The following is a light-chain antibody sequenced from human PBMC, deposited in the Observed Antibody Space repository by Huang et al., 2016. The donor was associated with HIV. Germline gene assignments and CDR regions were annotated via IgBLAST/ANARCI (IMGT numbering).Light chain of an antibody. CDR2: GSS. J-gene: IGKJ2*01. CDR3: QQSYAFPYS. Sequence: VIWMTQSPSLLSASTGDRVTISCRVSQDIDNYLAWFQQKPGKDPQLLIYGSSTLQSWVPSKFSGKGSGTNFTLTISCLQSEDFATYYCQQSYAFPYSFGQGTKVEIK. CDR1: QDIDNY. V-gene: IGKV1D-8*01.